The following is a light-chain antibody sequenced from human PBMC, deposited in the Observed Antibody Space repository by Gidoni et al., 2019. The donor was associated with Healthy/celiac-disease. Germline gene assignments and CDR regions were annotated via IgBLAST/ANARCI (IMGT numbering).Light chain of an antibody. J-gene: IGKJ4*01. CDR3: QQYGSSPSLT. V-gene: IGKV3-20*01. CDR1: QCVSSSY. Sequence: EIVVTQAPGTLSLSPGERATLSCRASQCVSSSYLAWYQQKPGPAPRLLIYGASSRATGIPDRFSGSGSGTDFTLTISRLEPEDFAVYYCQQYGSSPSLTFGGGTKVEIK. CDR2: GAS.